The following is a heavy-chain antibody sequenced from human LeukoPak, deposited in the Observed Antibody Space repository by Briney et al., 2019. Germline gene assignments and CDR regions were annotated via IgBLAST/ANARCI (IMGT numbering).Heavy chain of an antibody. D-gene: IGHD3-3*01. J-gene: IGHJ4*02. Sequence: SETLSLTCTVSGGSISSYYWSWIRQPPGKGLEWIGYIYYSGSTNYNPSLKSRVTISVDTSKNQFSLKLSSVTAADTAVYYCARDTYYDFWSGYYLHYFDYWGQGTLVTVSS. CDR3: ARDTYYDFWSGYYLHYFDY. V-gene: IGHV4-59*01. CDR1: GGSISSYY. CDR2: IYYSGST.